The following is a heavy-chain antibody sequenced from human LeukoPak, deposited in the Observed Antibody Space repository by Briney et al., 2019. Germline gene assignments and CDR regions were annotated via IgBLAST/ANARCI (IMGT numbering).Heavy chain of an antibody. J-gene: IGHJ4*02. V-gene: IGHV4-34*01. CDR1: GGSFSGYY. Sequence: SETLSLTCAVYGGSFSGYYWSWIRQPPGKGLEWIGEINHSGSTNYNPSLKSRVTISVDTSKNQFSLKLSSVTAADTAVYYCARGRPLYYDSSGYRWGYFDYWGQGTLVTVSS. CDR3: ARGRPLYYDSSGYRWGYFDY. D-gene: IGHD3-22*01. CDR2: INHSGST.